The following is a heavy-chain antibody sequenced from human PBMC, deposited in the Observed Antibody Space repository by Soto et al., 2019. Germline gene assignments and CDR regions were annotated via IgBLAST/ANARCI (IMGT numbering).Heavy chain of an antibody. CDR2: ISGCGNKT. D-gene: IGHD2-21*01. CDR1: GFTFNNYA. J-gene: IGHJ4*02. V-gene: IGHV3-23*01. Sequence: EVQLLESGGGLVQPGGSLTLSCAASGFTFNNYAMKWVRQAPGKGLEWVSAISGCGNKTYYADSVKGRFTISRDISKNVVYLQMNSLRADDTAVYYCAKVGERFRYYFDYGGQGTLVTVSS. CDR3: AKVGERFRYYFDY.